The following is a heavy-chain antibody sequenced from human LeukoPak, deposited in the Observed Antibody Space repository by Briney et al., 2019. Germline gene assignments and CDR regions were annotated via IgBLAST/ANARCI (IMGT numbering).Heavy chain of an antibody. V-gene: IGHV3-30*02. CDR3: AKDSGGTYFYYYYYMDV. CDR1: GFTFSTYG. Sequence: GGSLRLSCAASGFTFSTYGMHWVRQAPGKGPEWVAFIPYDGSDEYYADSVEGRFTTSRDNSKNTLYLHMNSLRAEDTAIYYCAKDSGGTYFYYYYYMDVWGKGTTVTVSS. CDR2: IPYDGSDE. J-gene: IGHJ6*03. D-gene: IGHD1-26*01.